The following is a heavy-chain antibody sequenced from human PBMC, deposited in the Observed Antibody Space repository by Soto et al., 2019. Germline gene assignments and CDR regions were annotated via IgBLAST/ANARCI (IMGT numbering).Heavy chain of an antibody. D-gene: IGHD3-16*01. CDR2: FDPEDGET. CDR3: ATGIWGSPRAYFDY. J-gene: IGHJ4*02. Sequence: GASVKVSCKVSGYTLTELSMHWVRQAPGKGLEWMGGFDPEDGETIYAQKFQGRVTMTEDTSTDTAYMELSSLRSEDTAVYYCATGIWGSPRAYFDYWGQGTLVTVSS. V-gene: IGHV1-24*01. CDR1: GYTLTELS.